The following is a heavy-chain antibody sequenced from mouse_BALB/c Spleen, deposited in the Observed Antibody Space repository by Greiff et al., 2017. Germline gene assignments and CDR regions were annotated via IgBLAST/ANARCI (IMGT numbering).Heavy chain of an antibody. Sequence: EVKLMESGGGLVQPGGSLKLSCAASGFTFSSYTMSWVRQTPEKRLEWVAYISNGGGSTYYPDTVKGRFTISRDNAKNTLYLQMSSLKSEDTAMYYCARHITTVKAMDYWGQGTSVTVSS. CDR1: GFTFSSYT. CDR2: ISNGGGST. J-gene: IGHJ4*01. CDR3: ARHITTVKAMDY. V-gene: IGHV5-12-2*01. D-gene: IGHD1-1*01.